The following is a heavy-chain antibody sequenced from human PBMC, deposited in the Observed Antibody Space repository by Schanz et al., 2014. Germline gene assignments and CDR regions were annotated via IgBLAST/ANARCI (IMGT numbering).Heavy chain of an antibody. J-gene: IGHJ6*02. CDR3: VKDLQRELLRDDHYYGMDV. V-gene: IGHV3-7*01. D-gene: IGHD1-26*01. CDR2: INPDGSGK. Sequence: DVQLVESGGGLVQSGGSLRLSCAASGFNFGDYYMTWVRQAPGKGLESVAKINPDGSGKYYVVSVKGRFTTSRDNSKNTMYLQMNSLRAEDTAVYYCVKDLQRELLRDDHYYGMDVWGQGTTVTVSS. CDR1: GFNFGDYY.